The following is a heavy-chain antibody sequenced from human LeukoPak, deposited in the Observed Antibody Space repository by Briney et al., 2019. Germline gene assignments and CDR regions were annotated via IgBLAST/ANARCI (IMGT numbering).Heavy chain of an antibody. CDR1: GFTFSSYW. CDR2: IKQDGSEK. D-gene: IGHD6-13*01. V-gene: IGHV3-7*03. J-gene: IGHJ4*02. CDR3: AKDKSIAAAGYFDY. Sequence: GGSLRLSCAASGFTFSSYWMSWVRQAPGKGLEWVANIKQDGSEKYYVDSVKGRFTISRDNAKNSLYLQMNSLRAEDTALFYCAKDKSIAAAGYFDYWGQGTLVTVSS.